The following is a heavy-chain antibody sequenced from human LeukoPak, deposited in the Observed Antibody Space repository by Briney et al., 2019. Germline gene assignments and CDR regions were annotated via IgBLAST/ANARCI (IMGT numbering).Heavy chain of an antibody. V-gene: IGHV1-2*02. J-gene: IGHJ4*02. Sequence: GASVKVSCKASGYTFTSYGISWVRQAPGQGLEWMGWINPNSGGTNYAQKFQGRVTMTRDTSISTAYMELSRLRSDDTAVYYCARDQAWHTERWLQLEVVLDYWGQGTLVTVSS. CDR2: INPNSGGT. D-gene: IGHD5-24*01. CDR3: ARDQAWHTERWLQLEVVLDY. CDR1: GYTFTSYG.